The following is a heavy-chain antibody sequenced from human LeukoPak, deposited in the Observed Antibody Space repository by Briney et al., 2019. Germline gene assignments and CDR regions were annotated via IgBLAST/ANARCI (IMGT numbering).Heavy chain of an antibody. CDR2: INPNSGGT. V-gene: IGHV1-2*06. D-gene: IGHD2-2*01. CDR1: GYTFTGYY. CDR3: ARTLGYCSSTSCYLFDY. J-gene: IGHJ4*02. Sequence: ASVKVSCKASGYTFTGYYMHWVRQAPGRGLEWMGRINPNSGGTNYAQKFQGRVTMTRDTSISIAYMELSRLRSDDTAVYYCARTLGYCSSTSCYLFDYWGQGTLVTVSS.